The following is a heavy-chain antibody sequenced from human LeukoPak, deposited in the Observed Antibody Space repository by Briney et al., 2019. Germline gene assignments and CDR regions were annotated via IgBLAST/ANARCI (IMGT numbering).Heavy chain of an antibody. D-gene: IGHD1-26*01. V-gene: IGHV4-34*01. CDR2: INLSGIT. CDR3: ARGCWPPWGRLVGATSRRSNWFDP. J-gene: IGHJ5*02. CDR1: GGSFSGYY. Sequence: PSETLSLTCAVHGGSFSGYYWSWIRQPPGKGLDGIGEINLSGITNYNPSLKSRVTISVDTSKTQLSLKLSSVTAADTAVYYCARGCWPPWGRLVGATSRRSNWFDPWGPGTLVTVSS.